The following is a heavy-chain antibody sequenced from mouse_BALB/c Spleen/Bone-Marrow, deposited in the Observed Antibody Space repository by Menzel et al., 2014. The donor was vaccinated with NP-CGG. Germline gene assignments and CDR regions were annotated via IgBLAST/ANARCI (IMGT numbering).Heavy chain of an antibody. CDR2: INPGSGGT. CDR3: ARGDLYYGNLYAMDY. CDR1: RYAFTNYL. D-gene: IGHD2-1*01. J-gene: IGHJ4*01. Sequence: VQLQQSGAELVRPGTSVKVSCKASRYAFTNYLIEWIKKRPGQGLEWIGVINPGSGGTNYNEKFKGKATLTADKSSSTAYMQLSSLTSDDSAVYFCARGDLYYGNLYAMDYWGQGTSVTVSS. V-gene: IGHV1-54*01.